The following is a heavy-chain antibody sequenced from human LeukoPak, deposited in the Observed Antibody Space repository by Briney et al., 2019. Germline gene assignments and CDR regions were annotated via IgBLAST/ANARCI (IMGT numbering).Heavy chain of an antibody. Sequence: PGGSLRLSCEASGFTDSPTFMGWVRQAPGKGLEWVSILHIGGTTYHSAFVKGRFTISRDSFKKTLYLEMNSLRAEDTAVYYCARERGSDWGQGTLVTVSS. J-gene: IGHJ4*02. D-gene: IGHD2-15*01. CDR2: LHIGGTT. CDR3: ARERGSD. CDR1: GFTDSPTF. V-gene: IGHV3-53*01.